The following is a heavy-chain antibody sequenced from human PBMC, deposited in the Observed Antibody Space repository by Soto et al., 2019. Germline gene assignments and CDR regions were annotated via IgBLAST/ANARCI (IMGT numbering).Heavy chain of an antibody. V-gene: IGHV1-24*01. CDR2: FDPEDGET. CDR3: ATYYYDSSGYHRGYYYYYGMDV. Sequence: GASVKVSCKVSGYTLTELSMHWVRQAPGKGLEWMGGFDPEDGETIYAQKFQGRVTMTEDTSTDTAYMELSSLRSEDTAVYYCATYYYDSSGYHRGYYYYYGMDVWGQGTTVTVSS. D-gene: IGHD3-22*01. J-gene: IGHJ6*02. CDR1: GYTLTELS.